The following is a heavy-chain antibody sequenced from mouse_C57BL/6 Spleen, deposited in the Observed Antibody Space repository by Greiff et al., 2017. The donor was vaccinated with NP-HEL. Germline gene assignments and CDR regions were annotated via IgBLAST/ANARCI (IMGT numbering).Heavy chain of an antibody. CDR1: GYTFTSYW. J-gene: IGHJ1*03. Sequence: QVQLQQPGTELVKPGASVKLSCKASGYTFTSYWMHWVKQRPGQGLEWIGNINPSNGGTNYNEKFKSKATLTVDKSYSTAYMQLSSLTSEDSAVYYCAKTPTVVDWYFDVWGTGTTVTVSS. CDR3: AKTPTVVDWYFDV. V-gene: IGHV1-53*01. D-gene: IGHD1-1*01. CDR2: INPSNGGT.